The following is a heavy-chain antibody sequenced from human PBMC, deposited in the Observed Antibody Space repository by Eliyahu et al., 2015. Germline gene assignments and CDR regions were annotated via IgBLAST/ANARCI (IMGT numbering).Heavy chain of an antibody. CDR1: GXXIXXFY. D-gene: IGHD3-16*01. J-gene: IGHJ6*03. CDR2: IFYSGTT. Sequence: QLQLQESGPGLVKPSETLSLTCTVSGXXIXXFYWSWIRQPPGKGVEWIGYIFYSGTTNXNPSLKSRVTISVDTSKNQFSLKLSSVTAADTAVYYCARHAKKGEPFYYYYMDVWGKGTTVTVSS. CDR3: ARHAKKGEPFYYYYMDV. V-gene: IGHV4-59*08.